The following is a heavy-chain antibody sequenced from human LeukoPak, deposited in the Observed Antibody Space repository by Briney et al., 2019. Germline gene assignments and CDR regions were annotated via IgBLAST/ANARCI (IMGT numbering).Heavy chain of an antibody. J-gene: IGHJ5*02. V-gene: IGHV6-1*01. CDR1: GDSVSSNSAA. D-gene: IGHD6-13*01. Sequence: SQTLSLTCAISGDSVSSNSAAWNWIRQSPSRGLEWLGRTYYRSKWYNDYAVSVKSRITINPDTSKNQFSLQLNSVTPEDTAVYYCARGAAASWSIRNNWFDPWGQGTLVTVSS. CDR3: ARGAAASWSIRNNWFDP. CDR2: TYYRSKWYN.